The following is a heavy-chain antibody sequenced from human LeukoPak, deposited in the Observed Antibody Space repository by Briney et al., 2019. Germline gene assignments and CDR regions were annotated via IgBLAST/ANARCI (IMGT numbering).Heavy chain of an antibody. J-gene: IGHJ6*02. CDR2: INHSGST. CDR1: GGSISSYY. CDR3: ARNAYCGGDCFEEVPYYYAMDV. Sequence: SETLSLTCTVSGGSISSYYWSWIRQPPGKGLEWTGDINHSGSTNYNPSLKSRVTISVDTSKNQFSLKLTSLTPADTAVYYCARNAYCGGDCFEEVPYYYAMDVWGQGTTVTVSS. D-gene: IGHD2-21*02. V-gene: IGHV4-59*01.